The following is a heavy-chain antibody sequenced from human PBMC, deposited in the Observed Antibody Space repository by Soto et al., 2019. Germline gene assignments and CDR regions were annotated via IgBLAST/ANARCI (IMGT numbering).Heavy chain of an antibody. CDR3: AKDQGFLEWIPQGCLDV. J-gene: IGHJ6*02. CDR1: GFTFRKYV. Sequence: EVQLLESGGGLAQPGGSLRLSCEVSGFTFRKYVMTWVRQAPGKGLEWVSSLSSTGGSTYYADSVKGRFTVSRDNSKNTLFLQMNSLSAEDTAIYYCAKDQGFLEWIPQGCLDVWAQVPQSPSP. V-gene: IGHV3-23*01. CDR2: LSSTGGST. D-gene: IGHD3-3*01.